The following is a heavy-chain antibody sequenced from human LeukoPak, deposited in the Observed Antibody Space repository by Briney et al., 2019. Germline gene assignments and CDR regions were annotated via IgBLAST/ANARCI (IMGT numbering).Heavy chain of an antibody. J-gene: IGHJ4*02. CDR2: ISGSGGST. V-gene: IGHV3-23*01. Sequence: PGGSLRLSCAASGFTFSSYAMSWVRQAPGKGLEWVSAISGSGGSTYYADSVKGRFTISRDNSKNTLYLQMSTLRAEDTAVYYCAKASGTVRGATGDWGQGTLVSVSS. CDR1: GFTFSSYA. D-gene: IGHD3-10*01. CDR3: AKASGTVRGATGD.